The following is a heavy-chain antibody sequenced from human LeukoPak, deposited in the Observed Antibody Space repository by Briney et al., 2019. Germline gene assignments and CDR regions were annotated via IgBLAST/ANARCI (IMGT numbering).Heavy chain of an antibody. CDR1: GFTFTSHD. V-gene: IGHV1-8*01. J-gene: IGHJ6*02. Sequence: ASVKVSCKASGFTFTSHDYNWVRQATGQGLEWMGWMNPNSGNTGYAQKFQGRVTMTRNTSISTAYMELSSLRSEDTAVYYCARGPGPLNYYYGMDVWGQGTTVTVSS. D-gene: IGHD3-10*01. CDR3: ARGPGPLNYYYGMDV. CDR2: MNPNSGNT.